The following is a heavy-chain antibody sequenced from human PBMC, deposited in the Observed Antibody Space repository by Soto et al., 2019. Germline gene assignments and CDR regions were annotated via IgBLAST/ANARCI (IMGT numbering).Heavy chain of an antibody. V-gene: IGHV4-59*01. D-gene: IGHD6-19*01. CDR1: GGSISGYF. CDR3: AIVAVAGRGAYAFDI. Sequence: SETLSLTCTVSGGSISGYFWSWIRQPPGKGLDWVGYIYFSGITNYNPSLKSRVSLLVDTSKNYFSLSLNSVTAADTAVYYCAIVAVAGRGAYAFDIWGQGTMVTVSS. J-gene: IGHJ3*02. CDR2: IYFSGIT.